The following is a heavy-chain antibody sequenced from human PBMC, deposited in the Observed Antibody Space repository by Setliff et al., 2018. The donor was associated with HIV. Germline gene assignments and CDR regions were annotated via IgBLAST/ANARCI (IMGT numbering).Heavy chain of an antibody. CDR2: INPSGGST. Sequence: ASVKVSCKASGYTFTSYYMHWVRQAPGQGLEWMGIINPSGGSTSYAQKFQGRVTMTRDTSASTMYMELSSLRSEDTAVYYCARVGNNRLQFFDHWGQGTLVTVS. J-gene: IGHJ4*02. CDR3: ARVGNNRLQFFDH. V-gene: IGHV1-46*01. CDR1: GYTFTSYY. D-gene: IGHD5-12*01.